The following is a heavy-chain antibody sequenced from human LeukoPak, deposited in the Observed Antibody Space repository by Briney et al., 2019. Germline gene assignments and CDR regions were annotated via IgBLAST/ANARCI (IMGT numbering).Heavy chain of an antibody. CDR3: ARAPIVVVPAAGTGWFDP. CDR2: INHSGST. D-gene: IGHD2-2*01. Sequence: SETLSLTCAVYGGSFSGYYWSWIRQPPGKGLEWIGEINHSGSTNYNPSLKSRVTISVDTSKNQFSLKLSSVPAADTAVYYCARAPIVVVPAAGTGWFDPWGQGTLVTVSS. J-gene: IGHJ5*02. CDR1: GGSFSGYY. V-gene: IGHV4-34*01.